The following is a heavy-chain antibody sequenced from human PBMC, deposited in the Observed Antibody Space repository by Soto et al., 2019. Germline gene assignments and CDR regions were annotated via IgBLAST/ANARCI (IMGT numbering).Heavy chain of an antibody. J-gene: IGHJ5*02. V-gene: IGHV5-51*01. CDR3: ARPFDTSGWYDH. D-gene: IGHD6-19*01. Sequence: PGESLKISCKGSGYSFTSYWIAWVRQMPGKGLECMGIIYPDDSDTRYSPSFEGQVTISADKSINTAYLQWSSLKASDSAMYYCARPFDTSGWYDHRGQGTLVTVSS. CDR1: GYSFTSYW. CDR2: IYPDDSDT.